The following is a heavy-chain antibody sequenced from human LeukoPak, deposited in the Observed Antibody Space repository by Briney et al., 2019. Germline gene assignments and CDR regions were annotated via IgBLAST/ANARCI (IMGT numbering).Heavy chain of an antibody. CDR1: GFTFSSYG. CDR3: AKEPLAYCGGDCYSDY. Sequence: GGSLRLSCAASGFTFSSYGMHWVRQAPGKGLEWVAVIWYDGSNKYYADSVKGRFTISRDNSKNTLYLQMNSLRAEDTAVYYCAKEPLAYCGGDCYSDYWGQGTLVTVST. J-gene: IGHJ4*02. D-gene: IGHD2-21*02. V-gene: IGHV3-33*06. CDR2: IWYDGSNK.